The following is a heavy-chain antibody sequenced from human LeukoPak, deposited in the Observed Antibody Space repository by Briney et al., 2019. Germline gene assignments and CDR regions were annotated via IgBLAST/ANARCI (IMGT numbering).Heavy chain of an antibody. J-gene: IGHJ3*02. Sequence: KAGGSLRLSCAASGFNFTNYNMNWVRQAPGKGLEWVSSIHSSSGSIYYADSLKGRFTISRDNAKNSLYLQMNSLRAEDTAVYYCARGTGAFDIWGQGTKVTVSS. CDR2: IHSSSGSI. CDR3: ARGTGAFDI. V-gene: IGHV3-21*01. CDR1: GFNFTNYN. D-gene: IGHD1-1*01.